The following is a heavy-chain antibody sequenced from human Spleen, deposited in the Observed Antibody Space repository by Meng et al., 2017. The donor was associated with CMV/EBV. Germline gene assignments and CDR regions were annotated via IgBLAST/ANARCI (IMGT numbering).Heavy chain of an antibody. V-gene: IGHV3-20*04. J-gene: IGHJ6*02. CDR3: ARDPNQLLYLGDYYGMDV. Sequence: GESLKISCAASGISFDVYGMSWVRQVPGKGLEWVSGINWSGGRTGYADSVKGRFTISRDNAKNSLYLQMNSLRAEDTAVYYCARDPNQLLYLGDYYGMDVWGQGTTVTVSS. D-gene: IGHD2-2*02. CDR2: INWSGGRT. CDR1: GISFDVYG.